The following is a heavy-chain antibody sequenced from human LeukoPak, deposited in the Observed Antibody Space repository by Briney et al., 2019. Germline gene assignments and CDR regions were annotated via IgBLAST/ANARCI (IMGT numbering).Heavy chain of an antibody. J-gene: IGHJ4*02. V-gene: IGHV3-30*02. Sequence: GGSLRLACAASGFTFSNYGIHWVRQAPGKGLEWVAFVRSDGGIKYYADSVKGRFTISRDNSRTTVYLQMNSLRAEDTAVYHCAKDLPAAYFDYWGQGALVTVSS. D-gene: IGHD2-2*01. CDR3: AKDLPAAYFDY. CDR1: GFTFSNYG. CDR2: VRSDGGIK.